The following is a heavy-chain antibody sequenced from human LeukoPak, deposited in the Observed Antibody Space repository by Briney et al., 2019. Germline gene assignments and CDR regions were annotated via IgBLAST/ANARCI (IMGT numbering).Heavy chain of an antibody. CDR2: ISYDGSNK. V-gene: IGHV3-30*04. D-gene: IGHD2-2*01. J-gene: IGHJ4*02. CDR3: ARDVSAGVVPAAMAPDY. Sequence: GGSLRLSCAASGFTSSSYAMHWVRQDPGKGLEWVAVISYDGSNKYYADSVKGRFTISRDNSKNTLYLQMNSLRAEDTAVYYCARDVSAGVVPAAMAPDYWGQGTLVTVSS. CDR1: GFTSSSYA.